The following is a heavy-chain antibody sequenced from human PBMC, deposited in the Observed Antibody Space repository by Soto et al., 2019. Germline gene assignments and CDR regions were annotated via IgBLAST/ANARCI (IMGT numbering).Heavy chain of an antibody. J-gene: IGHJ4*02. CDR3: AKGWAYCSGGSCYIDY. D-gene: IGHD2-15*01. CDR1: GFTFSSYG. Sequence: ESGGGVVQPGRSLRLSCAASGFTFSSYGMHWVRQAPGKGLEWVAVISYDGSNKYYADSVKGRFTISRDNSKNTLYLQMNSLRAEDTAVYYCAKGWAYCSGGSCYIDYWGQGTLVTVSS. V-gene: IGHV3-30*18. CDR2: ISYDGSNK.